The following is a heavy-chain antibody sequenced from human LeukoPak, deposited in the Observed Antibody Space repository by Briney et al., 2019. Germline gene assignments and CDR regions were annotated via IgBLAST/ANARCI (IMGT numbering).Heavy chain of an antibody. V-gene: IGHV1-46*01. D-gene: IGHD5-18*01. CDR3: ARGLRDYFDY. CDR1: GYTFTTYY. J-gene: IGHJ4*02. CDR2: INPSGGST. Sequence: GASVKVSCKASGYTFTTYYMHWVRQAPGQGLEWMGIINPSGGSTSYARKFQGRVTMTRDTSTSTVYMELSSLRSDDTAVYYCARGLRDYFDYWGQGTLVTVSS.